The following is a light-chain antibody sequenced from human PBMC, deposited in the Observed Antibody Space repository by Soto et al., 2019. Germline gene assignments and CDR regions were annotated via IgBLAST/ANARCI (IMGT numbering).Light chain of an antibody. Sequence: IVLTQSPGTLALSPGERATLSCRASQSVSSNLAWYQQKPGQAPRLLIYGASDRATGTPDRFSGSGSGTDFTLTISRLEPEDSAVYYCQQFDDSVTFGQGTRLEIK. CDR1: QSVSSN. CDR3: QQFDDSVT. CDR2: GAS. V-gene: IGKV3-20*01. J-gene: IGKJ5*01.